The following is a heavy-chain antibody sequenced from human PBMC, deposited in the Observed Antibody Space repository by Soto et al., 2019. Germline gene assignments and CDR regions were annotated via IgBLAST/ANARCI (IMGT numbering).Heavy chain of an antibody. V-gene: IGHV4-59*01. D-gene: IGHD3-9*01. CDR1: GGSISGYC. CDR3: ARVTTGYLDY. CDR2: IFYTGST. Sequence: SETLSLTCTVSGGSISGYCWTWIRQPPGRGLAYIGDIFYTGSTNYNPSLESRVSISVEAAKNQFSLKLTSVTAADTAVYYRARVTTGYLDYWGQGTLVTVSS. J-gene: IGHJ4*02.